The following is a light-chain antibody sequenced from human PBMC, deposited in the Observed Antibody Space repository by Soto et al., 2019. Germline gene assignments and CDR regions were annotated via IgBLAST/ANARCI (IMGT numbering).Light chain of an antibody. Sequence: QSVLTQPSSMSGSPGQSITISCTGTSSDVGSYNLVSWYQQHPGKAPKLMIYEGSKRPSGVSNRFSGSKSGNTASLTISGLQAEDEADYYCCSYAGSSTYYVFGTGTKVNVL. CDR2: EGS. V-gene: IGLV2-23*01. CDR1: SSDVGSYNL. CDR3: CSYAGSSTYYV. J-gene: IGLJ1*01.